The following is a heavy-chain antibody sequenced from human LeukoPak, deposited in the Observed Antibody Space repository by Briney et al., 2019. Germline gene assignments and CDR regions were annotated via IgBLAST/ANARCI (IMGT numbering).Heavy chain of an antibody. CDR1: GLTFRNYW. D-gene: IGHD1-1*01. V-gene: IGHV3-74*01. Sequence: PGGSLRLSCAVSGLTFRNYWMHWVRQAPGKGLVWVSRINGDGSDISYADSVKGRFTIPRDKAKNTLSLQMNSLTDDDTALYYCTGGFGHNWSPFENWGQGTLVTVSS. CDR2: INGDGSDI. CDR3: TGGFGHNWSPFEN. J-gene: IGHJ4*02.